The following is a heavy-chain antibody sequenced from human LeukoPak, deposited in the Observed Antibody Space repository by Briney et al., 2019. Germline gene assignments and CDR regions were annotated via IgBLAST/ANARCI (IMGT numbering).Heavy chain of an antibody. J-gene: IGHJ1*01. D-gene: IGHD6-13*01. CDR3: ARDRGSSWYGYFQH. CDR2: IYYSGST. V-gene: IGHV4-59*01. CDR1: GGSISSYY. Sequence: SETLSLTCTVSGGSISSYYWSWIRQPPGKGLEWIGYIYYSGSTNYNPSLKSRVTISVDTSKNQFSLKLSSVTAADTAVYYCARDRGSSWYGYFQHWGQGTLVTVSS.